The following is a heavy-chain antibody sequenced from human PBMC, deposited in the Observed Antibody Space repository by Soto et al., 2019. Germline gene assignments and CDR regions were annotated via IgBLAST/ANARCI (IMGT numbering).Heavy chain of an antibody. CDR2: INHSGST. D-gene: IGHD3-10*01. CDR3: AGGSGGGYYYGSGIKVSPNYYYMDV. Sequence: QVQLQQWGAGLLKPSETLSLTCAVYGGSFSGYYWSWIRQPPGKGLEWIGEINHSGSTNYNPSLKSRVTISVDTSKNQFSLELSSVTAADTAVYYCAGGSGGGYYYGSGIKVSPNYYYMDVWGKGTTVTVSS. CDR1: GGSFSGYY. V-gene: IGHV4-34*01. J-gene: IGHJ6*03.